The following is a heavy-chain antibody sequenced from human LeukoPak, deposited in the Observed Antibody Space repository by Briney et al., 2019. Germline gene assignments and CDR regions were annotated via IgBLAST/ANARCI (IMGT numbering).Heavy chain of an antibody. Sequence: GGSLRLSCAASGFTFSNSAMSWVRQAPGKGLEWVSTLSGSGITTYYADSVKGRFTISRDNSKNTLYLQMNSLRAEDTAVYYCAKDRASGTYFDYWGQGTLVTVSS. CDR1: GFTFSNSA. CDR2: LSGSGITT. V-gene: IGHV3-23*01. CDR3: AKDRASGTYFDY. J-gene: IGHJ4*02. D-gene: IGHD1-26*01.